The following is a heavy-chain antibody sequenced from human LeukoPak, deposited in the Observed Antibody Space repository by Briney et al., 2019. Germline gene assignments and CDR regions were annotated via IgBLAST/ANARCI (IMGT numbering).Heavy chain of an antibody. Sequence: SETLSLTCAVYGGSFSGYYWGWIRQPPGKGLEWIGSIYYSGSTYYNPSLKSRVTISVDTSKNQFSLKLSSVAAADTAVYYCARLDYYDNRADYWGQGTLVTVSS. CDR3: ARLDYYDNRADY. CDR2: IYYSGST. CDR1: GGSFSGYY. D-gene: IGHD3-22*01. J-gene: IGHJ4*02. V-gene: IGHV4-34*01.